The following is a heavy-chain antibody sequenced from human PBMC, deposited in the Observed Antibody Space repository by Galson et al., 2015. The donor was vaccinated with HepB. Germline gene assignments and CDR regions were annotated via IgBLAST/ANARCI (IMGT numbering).Heavy chain of an antibody. D-gene: IGHD3-3*01. J-gene: IGHJ6*02. CDR1: GYNFIRYA. CDR3: ARDGGSGRFLDV. CDR2: ININTGKP. V-gene: IGHV7-4-1*02. Sequence: SVKVSCKASGYNFIRYAMNWVRQAPGQGLEWMGRININTGKPTYAQGFTGRFVFSLDTSVSTAYLQITSLNPEDTAVYYCARDGGSGRFLDVWGQGTTVTVSS.